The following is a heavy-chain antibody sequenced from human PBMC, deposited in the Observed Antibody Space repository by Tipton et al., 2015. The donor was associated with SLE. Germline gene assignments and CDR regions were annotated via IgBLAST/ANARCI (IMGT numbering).Heavy chain of an antibody. CDR2: IYTSGST. D-gene: IGHD5-12*01. Sequence: TLSLTCTVSGGSISSYYWSWIRQPAGTGLEWIGRIYTSGSTNYNPSLKSRVTMSVDTSKNQFSLKLSSVTAADTAVYYCARGGGYSGYDGGWFDPWGQGTLVTVSP. J-gene: IGHJ5*02. CDR1: GGSISSYY. CDR3: ARGGGYSGYDGGWFDP. V-gene: IGHV4-4*07.